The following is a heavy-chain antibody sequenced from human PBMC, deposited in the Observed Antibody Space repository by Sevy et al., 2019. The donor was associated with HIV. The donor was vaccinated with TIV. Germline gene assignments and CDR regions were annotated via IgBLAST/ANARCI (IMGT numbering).Heavy chain of an antibody. Sequence: ASVKVSCKASGYTFTSYGISWVRQAPGQGLEWMGWISAYNGNTNYAQKLQGRVTMTTDTSTSTAYLELRGVRADDTAVYYCAGDAGIRYSSRAPVDYWGQGTLVTVSS. J-gene: IGHJ4*02. V-gene: IGHV1-18*01. CDR2: ISAYNGNT. CDR3: AGDAGIRYSSRAPVDY. CDR1: GYTFTSYG. D-gene: IGHD6-6*01.